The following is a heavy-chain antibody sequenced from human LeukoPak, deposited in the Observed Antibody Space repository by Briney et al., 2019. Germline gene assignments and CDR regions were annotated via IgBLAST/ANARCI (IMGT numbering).Heavy chain of an antibody. CDR3: ARDRGDSSGYYYFDY. CDR2: IIPILGIA. V-gene: IGHV1-69*04. D-gene: IGHD3-22*01. Sequence: ASVRVSCKASGGTFSSYAISWVRQAPGQGLEWMGRIIPILGIANYAQKFQGRVTITADKSTSTAYMELSSLRSDDTAVYYCARDRGDSSGYYYFDYWGQGTLVTVSS. CDR1: GGTFSSYA. J-gene: IGHJ4*02.